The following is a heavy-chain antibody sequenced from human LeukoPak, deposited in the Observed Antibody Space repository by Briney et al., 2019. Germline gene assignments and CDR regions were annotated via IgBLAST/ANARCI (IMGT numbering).Heavy chain of an antibody. D-gene: IGHD3-16*01. Sequence: TGGSLRLSCAASGFTFSSYAMHWVRQAPGKGLEWVAVISYDGSNKYYADSVKGRFTISRDNSKNTMYPQMNSLRAEDTAVYYCAKDWGSYSDYWGQGTLVT. CDR2: ISYDGSNK. J-gene: IGHJ4*02. CDR1: GFTFSSYA. CDR3: AKDWGSYSDY. V-gene: IGHV3-30*04.